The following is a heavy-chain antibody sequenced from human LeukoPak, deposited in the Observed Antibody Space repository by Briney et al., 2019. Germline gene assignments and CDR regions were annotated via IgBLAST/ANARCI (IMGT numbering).Heavy chain of an antibody. D-gene: IGHD3-22*01. Sequence: PSETLSLTCIVSGGSISGSYWSWIRQSPGKGLEWIGYIYYNGYTRYNPSLKSRVSFSVDTSTNQFSLKLNSVTAADTAVYYCARAASYYYDSGSNPFDIWGQGTMVTVPS. CDR3: ARAASYYYDSGSNPFDI. CDR1: GGSISGSY. CDR2: IYYNGYT. V-gene: IGHV4-59*01. J-gene: IGHJ3*02.